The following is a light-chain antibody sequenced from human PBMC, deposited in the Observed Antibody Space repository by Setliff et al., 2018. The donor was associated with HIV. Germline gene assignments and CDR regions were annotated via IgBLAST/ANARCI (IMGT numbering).Light chain of an antibody. CDR1: SSNIGNNF. CDR3: AAWDDTVNGYV. V-gene: IGLV1-44*01. J-gene: IGLJ1*01. Sequence: QSALTQPPSVSAAPGQKVTISCSGSSSNIGNNFVSWYQQFPGAAPKLLIYSNIQQPSGVPDRFSGSKSGSSASLAISGLQSEDEADYYCAAWDDTVNGYVFGTGTKVTVL. CDR2: SNI.